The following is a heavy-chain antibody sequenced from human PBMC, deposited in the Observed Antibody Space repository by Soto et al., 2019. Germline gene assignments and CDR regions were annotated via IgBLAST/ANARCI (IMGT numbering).Heavy chain of an antibody. CDR3: MRDSKVRPGEGGDY. J-gene: IGHJ4*02. Sequence: EVQLVESGGDLVQPGGSLRLSCAASGFTFRHYWMAWVRQAPGKGLEWVANIKPDGSEKYYVDSVEGRFTISRDNAKDSLYLQLNSLSAEDTAVYYCMRDSKVRPGEGGDYWGRGTLVTVSS. V-gene: IGHV3-7*01. CDR2: IKPDGSEK. D-gene: IGHD1-26*01. CDR1: GFTFRHYW.